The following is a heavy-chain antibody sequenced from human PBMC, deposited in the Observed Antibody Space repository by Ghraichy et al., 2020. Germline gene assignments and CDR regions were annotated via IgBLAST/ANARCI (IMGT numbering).Heavy chain of an antibody. CDR2: IWYDGSNK. Sequence: GALRLSCAASGFTFSSYGMHWVRQAPGKGLEWVAVIWYDGSNKYYADSVKGRFTISRDNSKNTLYLQMNSLRAEDTAVYYCARDPSNYYDSSGYSLVYWGQGTLVTVSS. CDR1: GFTFSSYG. J-gene: IGHJ4*02. D-gene: IGHD3-22*01. V-gene: IGHV3-33*01. CDR3: ARDPSNYYDSSGYSLVY.